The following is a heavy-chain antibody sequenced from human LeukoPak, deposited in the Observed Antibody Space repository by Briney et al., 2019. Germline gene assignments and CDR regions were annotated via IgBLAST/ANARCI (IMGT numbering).Heavy chain of an antibody. D-gene: IGHD6-19*01. CDR3: ARQLSGWYDADPY. J-gene: IGHJ4*02. CDR2: IRPDGSEA. Sequence: GGSLRLSCAASGFTFSSSWMTWVRQAPGKGLEWVAVIRPDGSEAAYVDSVKGRFTISRDNAKNSLYLQMNSLRAEDSAVYYCARQLSGWYDADPYWGQGTLVTVSS. V-gene: IGHV3-7*05. CDR1: GFTFSSSW.